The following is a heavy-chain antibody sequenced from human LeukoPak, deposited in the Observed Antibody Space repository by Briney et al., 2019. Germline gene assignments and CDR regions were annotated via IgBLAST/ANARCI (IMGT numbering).Heavy chain of an antibody. D-gene: IGHD1-14*01. CDR2: IYYSGST. J-gene: IGHJ6*02. CDR3: ARAEVKFWYNGMDV. Sequence: SETLSLTCTVSGGPISSYYWSWIRQPPGKGLEWIGYIYYSGSTSYNPSLKSRVSISVDTSNNQFSLRLSSVTAADTAVYYCARAEVKFWYNGMDVWGQGTTVTVSS. CDR1: GGPISSYY. V-gene: IGHV4-59*01.